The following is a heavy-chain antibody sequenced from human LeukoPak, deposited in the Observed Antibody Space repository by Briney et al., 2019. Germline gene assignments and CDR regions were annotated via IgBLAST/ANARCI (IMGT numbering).Heavy chain of an antibody. V-gene: IGHV3-7*01. J-gene: IGHJ4*02. CDR3: ARDQGYSSGWAFDY. CDR2: IKQDGSEK. CDR1: GFTFSSYA. Sequence: GGSLRLSCAASGFTFSSYAMSWVRQAPGKGLEWVANIKQDGSEKYYVDSVKGRFTISRDNAKNSLYLQMNSLRAEDTAVYYCARDQGYSSGWAFDYWGQGTLVTVSS. D-gene: IGHD6-19*01.